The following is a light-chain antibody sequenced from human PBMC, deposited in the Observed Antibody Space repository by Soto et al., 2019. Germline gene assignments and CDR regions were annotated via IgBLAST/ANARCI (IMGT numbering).Light chain of an antibody. Sequence: EIVLTQSPATLSLSPGERATLSCRASQTVNTGLAWYQQKPGQAPRLLIYEASIRATGIPVRFGGSGSGTDFSLTISSLEPEDVGVYYCQQRSGWPLTFGGGTRLEIK. CDR1: QTVNTG. CDR3: QQRSGWPLT. V-gene: IGKV3-11*01. CDR2: EAS. J-gene: IGKJ4*01.